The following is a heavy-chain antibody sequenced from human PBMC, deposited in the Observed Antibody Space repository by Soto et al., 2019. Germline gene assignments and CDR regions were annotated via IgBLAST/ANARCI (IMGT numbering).Heavy chain of an antibody. V-gene: IGHV3-66*01. D-gene: IGHD2-15*01. J-gene: IGHJ3*01. CDR2: ISNRGDT. CDR1: VFIVSDTY. CDR3: AREPRYCRGGSCSITGDAFDV. Sequence: EAQLVESGGGLVQLGGSLRPSCTASVFIVSDTYMNWFRQAPGAGLEWVSLISNRGDTHYADSVRGRFRLSRDIADNTLHLQLNNRRVADTAVYYCAREPRYCRGGSCSITGDAFDVWGQGTMVTVSS.